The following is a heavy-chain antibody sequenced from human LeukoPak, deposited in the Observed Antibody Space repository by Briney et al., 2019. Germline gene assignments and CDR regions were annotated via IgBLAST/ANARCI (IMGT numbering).Heavy chain of an antibody. J-gene: IGHJ4*02. V-gene: IGHV4-30-4*08. CDR1: GGSISSGDYY. Sequence: SETLSLTCTVSGGSISSGDYYWSWIRQPPGKGLEWIGYIYYSGSTYYNPSLKSRVTISVDTSKNQFSLKLSSVTAADTAVYYCASSIRVTTVFDYWGQGTLVTVSS. CDR2: IYYSGST. D-gene: IGHD4-17*01. CDR3: ASSIRVTTVFDY.